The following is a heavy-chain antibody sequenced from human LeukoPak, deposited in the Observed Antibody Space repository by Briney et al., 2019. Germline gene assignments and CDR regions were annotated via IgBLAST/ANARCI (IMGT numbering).Heavy chain of an antibody. Sequence: PGGSLRLSCAASGXTFSSYAMSWVRQAPGKGLEWVSAISGSGGTYYADSVKGRFTISRDNSKNTLYLQMNSLRAEDTAVYYCAKEGTGIHFDYWGQGTLVTVSS. V-gene: IGHV3-23*01. CDR2: ISGSGGT. J-gene: IGHJ4*02. CDR3: AKEGTGIHFDY. CDR1: GXTFSSYA. D-gene: IGHD1-1*01.